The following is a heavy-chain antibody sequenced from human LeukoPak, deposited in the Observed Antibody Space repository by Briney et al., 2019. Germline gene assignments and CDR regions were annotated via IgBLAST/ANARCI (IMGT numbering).Heavy chain of an antibody. Sequence: SETLSLTCAVYGGSFSDYYWSWIRQPPGKGLEWIGEINHSGSTNYNPSLKSRVTISVDTSKNQFSLKLSSVTAADTAVYYCARDSPYYYGMDVWGQGATVTVSS. V-gene: IGHV4-34*01. D-gene: IGHD2-21*01. CDR2: INHSGST. CDR3: ARDSPYYYGMDV. J-gene: IGHJ6*02. CDR1: GGSFSDYY.